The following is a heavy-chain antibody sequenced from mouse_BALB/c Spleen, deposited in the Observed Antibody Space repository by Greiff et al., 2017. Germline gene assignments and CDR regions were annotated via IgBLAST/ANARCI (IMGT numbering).Heavy chain of an antibody. CDR2: ISSGGSYT. CDR3: ARLSGCLDY. D-gene: IGHD3-1*01. V-gene: IGHV5-9-1*01. J-gene: IGHJ2*01. Sequence: DVMLVESGGGLVKPGGSLKLSCAASGFTFSSYAMSWVRQTPEKRLEWVATISSGGSYTYYPDSVKGRFTISRDNAKNTLYLQMSSLRSEDTAMYYCARLSGCLDYWGQGTTLTVSS. CDR1: GFTFSSYA.